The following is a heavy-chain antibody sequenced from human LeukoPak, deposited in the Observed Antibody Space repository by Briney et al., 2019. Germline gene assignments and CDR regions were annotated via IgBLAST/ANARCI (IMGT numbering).Heavy chain of an antibody. J-gene: IGHJ4*02. D-gene: IGHD6-19*01. CDR3: ARGEGYSSGSESGYFDY. CDR2: IYHSGST. CDR1: GYSINSGYY. V-gene: IGHV4-38-2*02. Sequence: SETLSLTCTVSGYSINSGYYWGWIRQPPGKGLEWIGEIYHSGSTNYNPSLKSRVTISVDTSKNHFSLKLSSVTAADTAVYYCARGEGYSSGSESGYFDYWGQGTLVTVSS.